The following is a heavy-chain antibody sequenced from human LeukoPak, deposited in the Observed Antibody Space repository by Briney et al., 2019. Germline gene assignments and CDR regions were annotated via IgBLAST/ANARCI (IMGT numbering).Heavy chain of an antibody. J-gene: IGHJ3*02. CDR2: INTNTGNP. D-gene: IGHD5-18*01. V-gene: IGHV7-4-1*02. Sequence: GASEKVSCKASGYTFTSYAMNWVRQAPGQGLEWMGWINTNTGNPTYAQGFIGRFVFSLDTSVSTAYLQISSLKAEDTAVYYCASRSGYSYGHDAFDIWDQGTMVTVSS. CDR3: ASRSGYSYGHDAFDI. CDR1: GYTFTSYA.